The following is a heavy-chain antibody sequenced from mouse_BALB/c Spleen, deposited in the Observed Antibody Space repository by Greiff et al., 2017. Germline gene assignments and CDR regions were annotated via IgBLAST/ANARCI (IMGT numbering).Heavy chain of an antibody. Sequence: EVKLMESGGGLVKPGGSLKLSCAASGFTFSDYYMYWVRQTPEKRLEWVATISDGGSYTYYPDSVKGRFTISRDNAKNNLYLQMSSLKSEDTAMYYCARAPLSYYGSSYAMDYWGQGTSVTVSS. V-gene: IGHV5-4*02. D-gene: IGHD1-1*01. J-gene: IGHJ4*01. CDR3: ARAPLSYYGSSYAMDY. CDR2: ISDGGSYT. CDR1: GFTFSDYY.